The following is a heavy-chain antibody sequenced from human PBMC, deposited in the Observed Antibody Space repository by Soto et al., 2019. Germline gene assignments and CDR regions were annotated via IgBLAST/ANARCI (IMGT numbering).Heavy chain of an antibody. J-gene: IGHJ6*02. CDR3: ARPRSSSRNYYGMDV. V-gene: IGHV5-51*03. CDR2: IYPGDSDT. CDR1: GYSFTSYW. D-gene: IGHD6-13*01. Sequence: EVQLVQSGAEMKRPGESLKISGKGSGYSFTSYWIGWVRQMPGKGLKWMGIIYPGDSDTRYSPSFQGQVTISADKSISTAYLQWNSLKASDTAMYYCARPRSSSRNYYGMDVWGQGTTVTVSS.